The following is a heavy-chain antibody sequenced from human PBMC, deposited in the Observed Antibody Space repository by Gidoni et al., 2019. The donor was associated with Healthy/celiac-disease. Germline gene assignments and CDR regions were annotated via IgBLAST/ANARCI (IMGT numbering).Heavy chain of an antibody. J-gene: IGHJ4*02. V-gene: IGHV4-61*01. CDR1: GGSVSSGSYY. Sequence: QVQLQESGPGLVKPSETLSLTCTVSGGSVSSGSYYWSWIRQPPGKGLEWIGYIYYSGSTNYNPSLKSRVTISVDMSKNQFSLKLSSVTAADTAVYYCARAPPIAAAGWGGFDYWGQGTLVTVSS. CDR2: IYYSGST. D-gene: IGHD6-13*01. CDR3: ARAPPIAAAGWGGFDY.